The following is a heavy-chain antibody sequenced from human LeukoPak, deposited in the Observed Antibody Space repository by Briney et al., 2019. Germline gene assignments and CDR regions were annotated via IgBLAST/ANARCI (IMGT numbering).Heavy chain of an antibody. J-gene: IGHJ4*02. D-gene: IGHD3-3*02. Sequence: GASVKVSCKASGYTFTKYDIHWVRQAPGQGFEWMGWISPYIGNTYYSQKLQGRVTMTTDTSTTTAYMELRSLRSDDTGVYYCARFTPRLSREKFDYWGQGTLVTVSS. CDR1: GYTFTKYD. CDR3: ARFTPRLSREKFDY. CDR2: ISPYIGNT. V-gene: IGHV1-18*01.